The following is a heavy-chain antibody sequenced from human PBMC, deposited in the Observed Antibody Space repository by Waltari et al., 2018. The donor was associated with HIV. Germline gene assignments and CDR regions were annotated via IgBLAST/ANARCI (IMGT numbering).Heavy chain of an antibody. Sequence: QVQLQESGPGLVKPSETLSLTCAVSGYSISSGYYWGWIRQPPGKGLEWIGSIYHSGSTYYNPSLKSRVTISVDTSKNQFSLKLSSVTAADTAVYYCAIVPTFNYYDSSGYLDYWGQGTLVTVSS. D-gene: IGHD3-22*01. CDR3: AIVPTFNYYDSSGYLDY. CDR2: IYHSGST. V-gene: IGHV4-38-2*01. CDR1: GYSISSGYY. J-gene: IGHJ4*02.